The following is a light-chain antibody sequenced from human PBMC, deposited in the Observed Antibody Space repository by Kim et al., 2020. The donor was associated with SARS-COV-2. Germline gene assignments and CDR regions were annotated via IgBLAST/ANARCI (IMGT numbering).Light chain of an antibody. CDR3: QTWGTGIRV. CDR2: LNSDGSH. J-gene: IGLJ2*01. V-gene: IGLV4-69*01. Sequence: ASVKLTCTLSSGSSGYAFAWHQQQPEKGPRYLMKLNSDGSHRKGDGIPDRFSGSSSGAERYLTISSLQSEDEADYYCQTWGTGIRVFGGGTQLTVL. CDR1: SGSSGYA.